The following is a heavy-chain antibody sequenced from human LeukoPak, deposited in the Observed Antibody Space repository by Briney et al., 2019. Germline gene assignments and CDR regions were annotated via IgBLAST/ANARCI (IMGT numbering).Heavy chain of an antibody. J-gene: IGHJ2*01. V-gene: IGHV4-59*01. CDR3: ARVYYSSSYDYWYFDL. CDR1: GGSIRKYY. D-gene: IGHD6-13*01. CDR2: IYYSGST. Sequence: PSETLSLTCTVSGGSIRKYYWSWIRQPPGKGLEWIGYIYYSGSTNYNPSLKSRVTISVDTSKNQFSLKLSSVTAADTAVYYCARVYYSSSYDYWYFDLWGRGTLVTVSS.